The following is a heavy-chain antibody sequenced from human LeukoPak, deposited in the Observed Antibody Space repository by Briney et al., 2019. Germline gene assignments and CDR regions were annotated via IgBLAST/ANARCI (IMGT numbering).Heavy chain of an antibody. D-gene: IGHD3-16*01. CDR3: ARDPFSIRGRTFDI. Sequence: PGGSLRLSCAASGFTFSSYSMNWVRQAPGKGLEWVSYISSSSSTIYYADSVKGRFTISRDNAKNSLYLQMNSLRAEDTAVYYCARDPFSIRGRTFDIWGQGTMVTVSS. CDR1: GFTFSSYS. J-gene: IGHJ3*02. CDR2: ISSSSSTI. V-gene: IGHV3-48*04.